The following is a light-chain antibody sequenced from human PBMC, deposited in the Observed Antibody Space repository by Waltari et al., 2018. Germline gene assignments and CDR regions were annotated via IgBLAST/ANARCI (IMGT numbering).Light chain of an antibody. Sequence: ERVMTQSPTTLSVSPGEGVTLPCRASQDIGSNLAWYQQKPGQAPRLLIYGSSTRATDIPARFRGSGSGTEFTLTISSLQSEDFAVYYCQQYDDRSYTFGQGTKLEIK. CDR3: QQYDDRSYT. CDR2: GSS. V-gene: IGKV3-15*01. J-gene: IGKJ2*01. CDR1: QDIGSN.